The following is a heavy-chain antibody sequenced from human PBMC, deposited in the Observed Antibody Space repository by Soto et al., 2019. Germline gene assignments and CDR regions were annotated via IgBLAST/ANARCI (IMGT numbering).Heavy chain of an antibody. CDR1: GFTFSSYG. Sequence: QVQLVESGGGVVQPGRSLRLSCAASGFTFSSYGMHWVRQAPGKGLEWVAVIWYDGSNKYYADSVKGRFTISRDNSKNTLYLQMNSLRAEDTAVXYXARXXSSXXYYYXXMDVWGQGTTVTVSS. D-gene: IGHD6-13*01. CDR3: ARXXSSXXYYYXXMDV. CDR2: IWYDGSNK. J-gene: IGHJ6*02. V-gene: IGHV3-33*01.